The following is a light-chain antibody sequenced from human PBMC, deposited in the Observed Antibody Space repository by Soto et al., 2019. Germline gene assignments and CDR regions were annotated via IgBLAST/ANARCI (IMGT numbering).Light chain of an antibody. V-gene: IGKV3-20*01. CDR2: GAS. Sequence: EVVLTQSPGTLSLSPGERATLSCRASQSVSSDYLTWYQQKPGQAPRLLIYGASSRATGIPDRSSGSGSGTDFTLTISRLEPEDFAVYYCQQYGNSPLTFGGGTKVEIK. J-gene: IGKJ4*01. CDR3: QQYGNSPLT. CDR1: QSVSSDY.